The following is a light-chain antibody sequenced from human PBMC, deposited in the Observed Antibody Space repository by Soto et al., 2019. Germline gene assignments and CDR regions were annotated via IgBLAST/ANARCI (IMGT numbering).Light chain of an antibody. CDR1: SSDVGGYNY. J-gene: IGLJ2*01. CDR3: SSYTSSSHVV. V-gene: IGLV2-14*01. Sequence: QSALTQPASVSGSPGQSITISCTVTSSDVGGYNYVSWYQQHPGKAPKLMIYDVSNRPSGVSNRFSGSKSGNTASLTISGLQAEDEADYYCSSYTSSSHVVFGGGTKLTVL. CDR2: DVS.